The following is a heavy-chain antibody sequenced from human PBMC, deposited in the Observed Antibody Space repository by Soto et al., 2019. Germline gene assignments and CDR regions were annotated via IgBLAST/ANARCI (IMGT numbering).Heavy chain of an antibody. CDR2: IYYSGST. Sequence: SETLSLTCTVSGGSISSYYWSWIRQPPGKGLEWIGYIYYSGSTNYNPSLKSRVTISVDTSKNQFSLKLSSVTAADTAVYYCARVFLERRQAIYYFDYWGQGTLVTVSS. CDR1: GGSISSYY. V-gene: IGHV4-59*01. CDR3: ARVFLERRQAIYYFDY. D-gene: IGHD1-1*01. J-gene: IGHJ4*02.